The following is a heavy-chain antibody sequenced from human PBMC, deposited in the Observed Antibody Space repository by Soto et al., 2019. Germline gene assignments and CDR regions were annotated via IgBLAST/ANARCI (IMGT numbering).Heavy chain of an antibody. CDR3: ARDGDFWSGSYAFDI. CDR1: GGSISSYF. V-gene: IGHV4-4*07. J-gene: IGHJ3*02. D-gene: IGHD3-3*01. CDR2: IYTSGST. Sequence: QVQLQESRPGLAKPSETLSLTCTVSGGSISSYFWSWIRQPAGKGLEWIGRIYTSGSTNYNPSLKSRVTMSVDTSKNQFSLRLSSVTAADTAVYYCARDGDFWSGSYAFDIWGQGTMVTVSS.